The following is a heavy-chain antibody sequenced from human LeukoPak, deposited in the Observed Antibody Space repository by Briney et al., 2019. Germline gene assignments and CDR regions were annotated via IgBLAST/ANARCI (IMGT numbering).Heavy chain of an antibody. Sequence: GGSLRLSCAASGFTFSSYSMNWVRQAPGKGLEWVSSISSSSSYIYYADSVKGRFTISRDNAKNSLYLQMNSLRAEDTAVYYCARDLPISVTITFSLRGYYFDYWGQGTLVTVSS. CDR1: GFTFSSYS. V-gene: IGHV3-21*01. CDR3: ARDLPISVTITFSLRGYYFDY. D-gene: IGHD3-16*01. J-gene: IGHJ4*02. CDR2: ISSSSSYI.